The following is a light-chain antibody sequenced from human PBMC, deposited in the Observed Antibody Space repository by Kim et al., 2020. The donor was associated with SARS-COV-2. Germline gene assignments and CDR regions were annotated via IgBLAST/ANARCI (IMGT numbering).Light chain of an antibody. V-gene: IGKV3-20*01. Sequence: PGERATRSCRASQTVTSSYLAWYQQKPGQAPRLLIYGASSRATGIPDRFSGSGSGTDFTLTISRLEPEDFAVYYCQQYDSSPRVTFGPGTKVDIK. CDR3: QQYDSSPRVT. J-gene: IGKJ3*01. CDR1: QTVTSSY. CDR2: GAS.